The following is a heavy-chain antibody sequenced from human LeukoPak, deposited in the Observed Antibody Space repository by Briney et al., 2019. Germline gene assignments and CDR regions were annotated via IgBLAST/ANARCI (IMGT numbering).Heavy chain of an antibody. J-gene: IGHJ4*02. D-gene: IGHD3-22*01. CDR2: VKQDGSEK. V-gene: IGHV3-7*01. CDR3: ARPDYYYDSSGWRY. CDR1: GFTFNNYW. Sequence: GGSLRLSCAASGFTFNNYWMTWVRQAPGKGLEWVANVKQDGSEKFYVDSVKGRFTISRDNAMNSLYLQMNSLRAEDTAVYYCARPDYYYDSSGWRYWGQGTLVTVSS.